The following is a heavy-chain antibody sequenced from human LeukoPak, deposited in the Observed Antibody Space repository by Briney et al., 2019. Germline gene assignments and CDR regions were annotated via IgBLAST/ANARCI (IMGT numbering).Heavy chain of an antibody. D-gene: IGHD4-17*01. V-gene: IGHV3-48*03. Sequence: PEGSVRLSCAASGFAFSRYEMKWVRQAPGKGLEWVSYISTNVCNIYYAESVKGRFTISRDNAKNSLFLQMNILRAEDTAVYYCARGSDYGVSAFDIWGQGTMVTVSS. CDR1: GFAFSRYE. CDR2: ISTNVCNI. J-gene: IGHJ3*02. CDR3: ARGSDYGVSAFDI.